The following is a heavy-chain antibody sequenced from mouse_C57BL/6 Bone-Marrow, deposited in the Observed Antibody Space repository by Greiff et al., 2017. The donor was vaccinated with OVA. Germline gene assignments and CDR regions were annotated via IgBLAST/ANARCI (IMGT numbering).Heavy chain of an antibody. Sequence: QVQLQQPGAELVKPGASVKMSCKASGYTFTSYWITWVKQRPGQGLEWIGDIYPGSGSTNYNEKFKSKATLTVDTSSSTAYMQLSSLTSEDSAVYYCARWGYYGSSYVYYFDYWGQGTTLTVSS. J-gene: IGHJ2*01. D-gene: IGHD1-1*01. CDR3: ARWGYYGSSYVYYFDY. V-gene: IGHV1-55*01. CDR2: IYPGSGST. CDR1: GYTFTSYW.